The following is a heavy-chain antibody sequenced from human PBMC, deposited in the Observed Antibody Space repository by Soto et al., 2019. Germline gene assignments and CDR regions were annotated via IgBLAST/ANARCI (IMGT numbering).Heavy chain of an antibody. CDR2: IIPILGIA. V-gene: IGHV1-69*02. CDR3: ARVVPGWSSSWYGAFDI. D-gene: IGHD6-13*01. J-gene: IGHJ3*02. CDR1: GGTFSSYT. Sequence: QVQLVQSGAEVKKPGSSVKVSCKASGGTFSSYTISWVRQAPGQGLEWMGRIIPILGIANYAQKFQGRVTITADKSTSIAYMELSSLRYEDTAVYYCARVVPGWSSSWYGAFDIWGQGTMVTVSS.